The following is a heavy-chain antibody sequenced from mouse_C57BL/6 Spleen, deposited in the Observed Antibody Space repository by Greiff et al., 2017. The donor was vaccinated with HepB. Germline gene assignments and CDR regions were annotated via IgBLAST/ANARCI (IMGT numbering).Heavy chain of an antibody. CDR2: ISYDGSN. V-gene: IGHV3-6*01. J-gene: IGHJ2*01. CDR1: GYSITSGYY. D-gene: IGHD3-3*01. CDR3: ASGGLVDY. Sequence: EVQLVESGPGLVKPSQSLSLTCSVTGYSITSGYYWNWIRQFPGNKLEWMGYISYDGSNNYNPSLKNRISITRDTSKNQFFLKLNSVTTEDTATYYCASGGLVDYWGQGTTLTVSS.